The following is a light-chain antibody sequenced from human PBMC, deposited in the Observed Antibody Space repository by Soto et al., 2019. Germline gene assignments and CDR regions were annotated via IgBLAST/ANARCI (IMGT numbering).Light chain of an antibody. CDR3: QQYYSTPRT. CDR2: WAS. V-gene: IGKV4-1*01. Sequence: DIVMTQSPDSLAVSLGERATINCKSSQRVLYSSNNKNYLAWYQQKPGQPPKLLIYWASTRESGVPDRFSGSGSGTDFTLTISSLQAEDVAVYYCQQYYSTPRTFGQGTKLEI. J-gene: IGKJ2*01. CDR1: QRVLYSSNNKNY.